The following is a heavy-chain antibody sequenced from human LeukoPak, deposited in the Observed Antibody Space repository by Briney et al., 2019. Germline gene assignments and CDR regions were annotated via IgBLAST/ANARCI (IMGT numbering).Heavy chain of an antibody. CDR2: ISAYNGNT. Sequence: GASVKVSCKASGYTFTSYGISWVRQAPGQGLEWMGWISAYNGNTNYAQKLQGRVTITADESTSTAYMELSSLRSEDTAVYYCARGEYSSGWYAAQYYFDYWGQGTLVTVSS. J-gene: IGHJ4*02. D-gene: IGHD6-19*01. V-gene: IGHV1-18*01. CDR3: ARGEYSSGWYAAQYYFDY. CDR1: GYTFTSYG.